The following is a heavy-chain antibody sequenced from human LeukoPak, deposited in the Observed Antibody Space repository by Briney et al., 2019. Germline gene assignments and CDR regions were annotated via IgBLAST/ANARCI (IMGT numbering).Heavy chain of an antibody. D-gene: IGHD5-18*01. V-gene: IGHV1-69*13. Sequence: ASVKVSCKASGGTFNNYAINWVRQAPGPGLEWMGGIIPIFGSSNYAQKFQGRVTITADESTTTAYMELSSLRSEDTAVYYCARVTHTELSTWFDPWGQGTLVTVSS. CDR2: IIPIFGSS. J-gene: IGHJ5*02. CDR3: ARVTHTELSTWFDP. CDR1: GGTFNNYA.